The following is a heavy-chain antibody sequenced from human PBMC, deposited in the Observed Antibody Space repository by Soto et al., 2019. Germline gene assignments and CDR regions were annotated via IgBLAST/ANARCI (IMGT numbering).Heavy chain of an antibody. CDR1: GSRFSNYV. J-gene: IGHJ4*02. CDR3: AREGRGKKAGYNGLVSLGY. D-gene: IGHD2-2*02. Sequence: QVQLVQSGAEVKTPGSSLKVSCKVSGSRFSNYVISWVRQAPGHGLEGLGRIIPIFNSTKYAQSFQGRVTITADQSASTASLELSSLRSDDTAVYYCAREGRGKKAGYNGLVSLGYWGQGTLVTVSS. CDR2: IIPIFNST. V-gene: IGHV1-69*01.